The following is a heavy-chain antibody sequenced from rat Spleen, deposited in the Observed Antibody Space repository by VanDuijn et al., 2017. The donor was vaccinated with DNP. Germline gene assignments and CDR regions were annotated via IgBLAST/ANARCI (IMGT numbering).Heavy chain of an antibody. J-gene: IGHJ2*01. Sequence: QVQLKESGPGLVQPSQTLSLTCTVSGFSLTSYHVHWVRQPPGKGPEWMGVVWSTGDTSYSSVIKPRLSISRDTSKSQVLLKMNGLQTEDTATYYCTRGDYSYWGQGVMVTVSS. D-gene: IGHD1-7*01. V-gene: IGHV2-32*01. CDR3: TRGDYSY. CDR2: VWSTGDT. CDR1: GFSLTSYH.